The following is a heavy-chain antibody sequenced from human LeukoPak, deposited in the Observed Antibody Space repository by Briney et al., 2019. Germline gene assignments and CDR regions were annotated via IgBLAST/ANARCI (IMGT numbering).Heavy chain of an antibody. CDR3: ARGPSRAAGTDY. CDR2: INHSGST. D-gene: IGHD6-13*01. CDR1: GGSFSGYY. V-gene: IGHV4-34*01. J-gene: IGHJ4*02. Sequence: PETLSLTCAVYGGSFSGYYWSWIRQPPGKGLEWIGEINHSGSTNYNPSLKSRVTISVDTSKNQFSLKLSSVTAADTAVYYCARGPSRAAGTDYWGQGTLVTVSS.